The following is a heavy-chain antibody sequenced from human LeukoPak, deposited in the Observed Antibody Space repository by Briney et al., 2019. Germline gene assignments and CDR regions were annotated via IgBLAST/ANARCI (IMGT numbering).Heavy chain of an antibody. CDR3: AHLRGGG. Sequence: SGPTLVKPTQTLTLTFTFSGFSLSTSGAGVGWIRQPPGKALEWLALIYWDDDRRYTPSLKSRLTITKDTSKNQVVLTITDMDPGDTARYYCAHLRGGGWGKGTTVTVSS. V-gene: IGHV2-5*02. CDR2: IYWDDDR. CDR1: GFSLSTSGAG. D-gene: IGHD3-10*01. J-gene: IGHJ6*04.